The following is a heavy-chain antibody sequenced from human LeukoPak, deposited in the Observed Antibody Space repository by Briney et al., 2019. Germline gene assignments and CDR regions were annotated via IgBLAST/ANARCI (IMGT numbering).Heavy chain of an antibody. Sequence: PGGSLRLSCAASGFTFSSYAMSWVRQAPGKGLEWVSAISGSGGSTYYADSVKGRFTISRDNSKNTLYLQMNSLRAEDTAVYYCAKDYGENYYDSSGYWDLWGQGTLVTVSS. CDR3: AKDYGENYYDSSGYWDL. CDR1: GFTFSSYA. CDR2: ISGSGGST. V-gene: IGHV3-23*01. J-gene: IGHJ5*02. D-gene: IGHD3-22*01.